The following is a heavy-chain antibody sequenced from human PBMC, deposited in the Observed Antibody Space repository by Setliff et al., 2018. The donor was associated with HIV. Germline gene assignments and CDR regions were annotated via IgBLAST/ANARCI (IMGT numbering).Heavy chain of an antibody. CDR3: ASFFVTTVTNQDY. J-gene: IGHJ4*02. Sequence: NPSETLSLTCTVYGGSFSNYYTNWIRQPPGKGLEWIGELSPSGTTRSNPSLQSRVTISLDTSNNQFSLKLTSVTAADTAMYYCASFFVTTVTNQDYWGQGTQVTVSS. D-gene: IGHD4-17*01. V-gene: IGHV4-34*01. CDR1: GGSFSNYY. CDR2: LSPSGTT.